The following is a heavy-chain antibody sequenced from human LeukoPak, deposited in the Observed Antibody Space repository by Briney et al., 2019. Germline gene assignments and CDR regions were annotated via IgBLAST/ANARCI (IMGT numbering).Heavy chain of an antibody. Sequence: GGSLRLSCAASGFTFSTYDMHWVRQATGKGLEWVSTTAGDRYYPGSVKGRFTISRENAKNSLYLQMDSLRAGDTAVYYCAREACNGNSCYLLDYWGQGTLVTVSS. V-gene: IGHV3-13*01. J-gene: IGHJ4*02. CDR2: TAGDR. D-gene: IGHD2-15*01. CDR1: GFTFSTYD. CDR3: AREACNGNSCYLLDY.